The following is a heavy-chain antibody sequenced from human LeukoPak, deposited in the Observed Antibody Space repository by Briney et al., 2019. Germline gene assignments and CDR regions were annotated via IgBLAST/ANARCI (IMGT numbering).Heavy chain of an antibody. V-gene: IGHV3-48*03. D-gene: IGHD2-8*01. CDR1: GFTLSSYE. J-gene: IGHJ3*02. Sequence: GGSLRLSCTGSGFTLSSYEMNWVRQAPGKGLEWVSYISASGGTTYYADSVKGRFTISRDNAKNSLHLEMNSLRDEDTALYYCARPRATYCTNGICYIRDAFDIWGRGTTVTVSS. CDR2: ISASGGTT. CDR3: ARPRATYCTNGICYIRDAFDI.